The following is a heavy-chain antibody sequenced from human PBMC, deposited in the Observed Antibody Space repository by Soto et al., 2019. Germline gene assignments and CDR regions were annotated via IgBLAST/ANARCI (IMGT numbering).Heavy chain of an antibody. J-gene: IGHJ6*02. V-gene: IGHV3-48*03. D-gene: IGHD1-26*01. CDR1: GFTFSSYE. CDR2: ISSSGSTI. CDR3: ARGYSWSYYTYYGMDV. Sequence: GGSLRLSCAASGFTFSSYEMNWVRQAPGKGLEWVSYISSSGSTIYYADSVKGRFTISRDNAKNSLYLQMNSLRAEDTAVYYCARGYSWSYYTYYGMDVWGQGTTVTGSS.